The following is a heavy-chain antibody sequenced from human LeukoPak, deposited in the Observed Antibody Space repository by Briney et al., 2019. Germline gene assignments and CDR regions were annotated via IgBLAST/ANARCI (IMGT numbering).Heavy chain of an antibody. V-gene: IGHV3-74*01. Sequence: PGGSLRLSCTASGFTFSTYWMHWVRQAPGKGLVWVSRVNGDGSSTVYADSVKGRFTISRDNAKNTLYLQMNSLRADDTAVYYCARDLSPAHFWGQGTLVTVSS. CDR3: ARDLSPAHF. CDR1: GFTFSTYW. J-gene: IGHJ4*02. CDR2: VNGDGSST. D-gene: IGHD2/OR15-2a*01.